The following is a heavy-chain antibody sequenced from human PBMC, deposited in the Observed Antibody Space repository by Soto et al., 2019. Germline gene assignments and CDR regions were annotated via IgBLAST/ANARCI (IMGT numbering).Heavy chain of an antibody. CDR1: GGSLITSSYY. V-gene: IGHV4-39*01. CDR3: ARGRDYYGSGSYYSRQSFDY. D-gene: IGHD3-10*01. Sequence: SETLSLTCTVSGGSLITSSYYWAWIRQPPGKGLECISSIYYSGRTYYNPSLKSRVTISVDSSKNQFSLKLNSVTAADKAVYYCARGRDYYGSGSYYSRQSFDYWGQGAQVTVSS. J-gene: IGHJ4*02. CDR2: IYYSGRT.